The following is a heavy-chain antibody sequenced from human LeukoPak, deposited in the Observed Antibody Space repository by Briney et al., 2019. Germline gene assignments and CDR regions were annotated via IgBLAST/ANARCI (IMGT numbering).Heavy chain of an antibody. Sequence: PGGSLRLSCAASGFTVSSNFMTWVRQAPGKGLEWVSVIYSGGNTYYGDSVKGRFTISRDNSKNTLYLQMNSLGAEDTAVYYCAKGLGGSWFLAFDYWGQGTLVTVSS. CDR2: IYSGGNT. D-gene: IGHD6-13*01. V-gene: IGHV3-53*01. CDR3: AKGLGGSWFLAFDY. CDR1: GFTVSSNF. J-gene: IGHJ4*02.